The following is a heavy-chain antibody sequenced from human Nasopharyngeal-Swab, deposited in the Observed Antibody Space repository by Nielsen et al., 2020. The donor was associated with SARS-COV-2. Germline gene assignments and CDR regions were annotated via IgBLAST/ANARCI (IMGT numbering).Heavy chain of an antibody. Sequence: GGSLRLSCAASGFTFSSYAMSWVRQAPGKGLEWVSAISGSGGSTYYADSVKGRFTISRDNSKNTLYLQMNSLRAEDTAVYYCANRTSYCSSTSCYELNYYYMDVWGKGTTVTVSS. CDR2: ISGSGGST. CDR3: ANRTSYCSSTSCYELNYYYMDV. J-gene: IGHJ6*03. CDR1: GFTFSSYA. V-gene: IGHV3-23*01. D-gene: IGHD2-2*01.